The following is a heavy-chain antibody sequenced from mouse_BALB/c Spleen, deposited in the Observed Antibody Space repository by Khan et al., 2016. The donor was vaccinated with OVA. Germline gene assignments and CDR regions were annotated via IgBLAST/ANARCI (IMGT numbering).Heavy chain of an antibody. V-gene: IGHV2-4-1*01. CDR1: GCSLTTYG. Sequence: VQLQESGPGLVQPSQSLSITCTVSGCSLTTYGVHWVRQSPGKGLEWLGLIWSGGNTDYNAAFISRLSISKDNSKSQVFFKMNSLQADDTAIYYCARNSYMYDFTYWGQGTLVTVSA. CDR3: ARNSYMYDFTY. D-gene: IGHD2-14*01. J-gene: IGHJ3*01. CDR2: IWSGGNT.